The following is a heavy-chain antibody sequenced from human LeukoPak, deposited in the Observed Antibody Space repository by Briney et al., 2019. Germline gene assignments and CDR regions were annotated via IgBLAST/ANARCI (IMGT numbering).Heavy chain of an antibody. CDR2: ISSSSSTI. CDR1: RFTFSSYS. CDR3: ARDAHPLRFLEWHVLWDY. V-gene: IGHV3-48*02. D-gene: IGHD3-3*01. Sequence: GGSLRLSCAASRFTFSSYSMNWVRQAPGKGLEWVSYISSSSSTIYYADSVKGRFTISRDNAKNSLYLQMNSLRDEDTAVYYCARDAHPLRFLEWHVLWDYWGQGTLVTVSS. J-gene: IGHJ4*02.